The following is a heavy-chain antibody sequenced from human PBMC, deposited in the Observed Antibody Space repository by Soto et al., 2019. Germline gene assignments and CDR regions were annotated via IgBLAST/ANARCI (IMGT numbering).Heavy chain of an antibody. D-gene: IGHD2-15*01. CDR1: GFTCSSDS. J-gene: IGHJ4*02. CDR2: ISSSSSTI. Sequence: GGALRLSCAASGFTCSSDSMIWIRQAPGKGLEGVSYISSSSSTIYYADSVTGRFTISRDNAKNSLYLQMTSLRDEDTAVYYCAFPPRGGNHYCGQRPLVTVS. CDR3: AFPPRGGNHY. V-gene: IGHV3-48*02.